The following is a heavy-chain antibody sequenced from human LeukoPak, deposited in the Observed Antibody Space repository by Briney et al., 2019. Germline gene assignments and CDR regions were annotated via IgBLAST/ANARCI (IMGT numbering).Heavy chain of an antibody. CDR1: GGTFSSYA. D-gene: IGHD3-22*01. V-gene: IGHV1-69*04. Sequence: SVKVSCKASGGTFSSYAISWVRQAPGQGLEWMGRIIPILGIANYAQRFQGRVTITADKSTSTAYMELSSLRSEDTAVYYCARSYYYDSSGYYPDYWGQGTLVTVSS. CDR3: ARSYYYDSSGYYPDY. J-gene: IGHJ4*02. CDR2: IIPILGIA.